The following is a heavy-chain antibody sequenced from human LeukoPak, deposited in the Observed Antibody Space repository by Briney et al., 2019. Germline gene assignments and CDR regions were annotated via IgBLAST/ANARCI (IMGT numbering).Heavy chain of an antibody. D-gene: IGHD3-10*01. V-gene: IGHV1-2*02. CDR3: ARGGSGSYFSWLDP. J-gene: IGHJ5*02. CDR2: TNPNSGGT. CDR1: GYTFTSYG. Sequence: ASVKVSCKASGYTFTSYGISWVRQAPGQGLECMGWTNPNSGGTNYAQKFQGRVTMTRDTSISTAYMELSRLRSDDTAVYYCARGGSGSYFSWLDPWGQGTLVTVSS.